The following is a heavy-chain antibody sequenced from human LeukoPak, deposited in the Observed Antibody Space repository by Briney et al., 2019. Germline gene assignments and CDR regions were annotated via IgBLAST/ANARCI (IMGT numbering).Heavy chain of an antibody. J-gene: IGHJ4*02. D-gene: IGHD3-16*01. CDR1: GVTINY. CDR3: AGGGEGARRLPY. CDR2: IYNGGTT. V-gene: IGHV3-66*02. Sequence: GGSLRLSCAASGVTINYMTGVPQAPGRGLEWVSGIYNGGTTYYADSVKGGFTISRDNSKSTLFVYLQMNRLRSDDTALYLCAGGGEGARRLPYSGQGALVTVSS.